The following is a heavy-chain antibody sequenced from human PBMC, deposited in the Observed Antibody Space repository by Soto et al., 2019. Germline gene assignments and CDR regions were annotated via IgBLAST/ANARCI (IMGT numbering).Heavy chain of an antibody. J-gene: IGHJ4*02. Sequence: QITLKESGPTLVKPTHTLTLTCTCSGFSLSTSGVGVGWISQPPGTALEWLALIYWDDDKRYSQSLKSRLTIAKATSKNQVVLTMTTMDPVNTAPYYCAHCIAAAGHDFDYWGQGTLVTVSS. D-gene: IGHD6-13*01. V-gene: IGHV2-5*02. CDR3: AHCIAAAGHDFDY. CDR2: IYWDDDK. CDR1: GFSLSTSGVG.